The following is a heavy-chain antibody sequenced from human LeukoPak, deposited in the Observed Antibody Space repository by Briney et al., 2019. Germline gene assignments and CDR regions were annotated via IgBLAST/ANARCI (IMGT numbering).Heavy chain of an antibody. V-gene: IGHV1-24*01. CDR3: ATVRVSLRFSEDYYVDV. D-gene: IGHD3-3*01. CDR1: GYTLTELS. Sequence: ASVKVCCKFSGYTLTELSIHWERQAPGKGLEWVGGFDPEDGETIYAQKFQGRVTMTEDTSTDTAYMELSSLRSEDTAVYYCATVRVSLRFSEDYYVDVWGKGTTVTVSS. CDR2: FDPEDGET. J-gene: IGHJ6*03.